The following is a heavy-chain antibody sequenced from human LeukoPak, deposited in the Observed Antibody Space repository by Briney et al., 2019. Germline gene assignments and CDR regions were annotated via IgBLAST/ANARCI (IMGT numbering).Heavy chain of an antibody. CDR2: IYYSGRT. V-gene: IGHV4-59*08. CDR1: GASMSTYY. J-gene: IGHJ5*02. D-gene: IGHD2-15*01. CDR3: ARHGYTVVAARRGWFDP. Sequence: SETLSLTCTVSGASMSTYYWSWIRQPPGKGLEWIGYIYYSGRTNYSPSLKSRVTISVDTSKNQFSLRLSSVTAADTAVYYCARHGYTVVAARRGWFDPWGQGTLVTVSS.